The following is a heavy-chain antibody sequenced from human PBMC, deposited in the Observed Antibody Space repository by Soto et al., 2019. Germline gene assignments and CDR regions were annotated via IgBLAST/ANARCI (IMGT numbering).Heavy chain of an antibody. D-gene: IGHD6-13*01. CDR1: GFTFTSSA. CDR2: IVVGSGNT. V-gene: IGHV1-58*02. J-gene: IGHJ6*03. CDR3: AADRPIRQQLVNYYYMDV. Sequence: GASVKVSCKASGFTFTSSAMQWVRQARGQRLEWIGWIVVGSGNTNYAQKFQERVTITRDMSTSTAYMELSSLRSEDTAVYYCAADRPIRQQLVNYYYMDVWGKGTTVTVSS.